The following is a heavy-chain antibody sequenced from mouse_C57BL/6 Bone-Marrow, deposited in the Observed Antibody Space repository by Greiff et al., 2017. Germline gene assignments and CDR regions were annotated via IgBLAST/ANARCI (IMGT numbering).Heavy chain of an antibody. CDR2: IYPRDGST. CDR1: GYTFTDHT. Sequence: QVQLKESDAELVKPGASVKISCKVSGYTFTDHTIHWMKQRPEQGLEWIGYIYPRDGSTKYNEKFKGKATLTADKSSSTAYIQLNSLTSEDSAVYFCAREDLGLRRRPWFAYWGQGTLVTVSA. D-gene: IGHD2-4*01. J-gene: IGHJ3*01. CDR3: AREDLGLRRRPWFAY. V-gene: IGHV1-78*01.